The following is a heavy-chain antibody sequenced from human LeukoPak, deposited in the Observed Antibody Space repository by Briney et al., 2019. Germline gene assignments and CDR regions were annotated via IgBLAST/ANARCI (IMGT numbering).Heavy chain of an antibody. CDR1: GFTFSSCG. J-gene: IGHJ4*02. Sequence: GGSARLSCAASGFTFSSCGFNWVRQAPGKGLEWVSSIGPTGTDRYYADSVRGRFTISRDNAKNSMYLQMDSLRDEDTAVYYCATETIGRHYDYWGQGTLLTVSS. V-gene: IGHV3-21*01. CDR3: ATETIGRHYDY. CDR2: IGPTGTDR. D-gene: IGHD1-14*01.